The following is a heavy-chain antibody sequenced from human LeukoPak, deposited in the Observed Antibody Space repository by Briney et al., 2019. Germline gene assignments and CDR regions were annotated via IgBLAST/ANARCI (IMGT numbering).Heavy chain of an antibody. J-gene: IGHJ4*02. CDR1: GYTFTTYG. D-gene: IGHD6-19*01. CDR2: VSTYNGNT. V-gene: IGHV1-18*01. Sequence: ASVKVSCKASGYTFTTYGITWVRQAPGQGLEWMGWVSTYNGNTNYAQKFQGRVTLTTETSTSTAYMELRSLRSDDTAVYYCARDEGQWLPQEYWGQGTLVTVSP. CDR3: ARDEGQWLPQEY.